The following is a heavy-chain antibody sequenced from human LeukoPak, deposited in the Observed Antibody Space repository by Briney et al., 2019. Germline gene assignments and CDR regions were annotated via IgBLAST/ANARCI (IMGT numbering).Heavy chain of an antibody. CDR3: ARSRGDNNWFDP. J-gene: IGHJ5*02. D-gene: IGHD7-27*01. CDR1: GYSFANHW. CDR2: IYPGDSDT. Sequence: GESLKISCKASGYSFANHWIGWVRQVPGEGLEWMGIIYPGDSDTRYIPAFEGQVTISVDKSISTAYLQWSSLKASDTAMYYCARSRGDNNWFDPWGQGTLVTVSS. V-gene: IGHV5-51*01.